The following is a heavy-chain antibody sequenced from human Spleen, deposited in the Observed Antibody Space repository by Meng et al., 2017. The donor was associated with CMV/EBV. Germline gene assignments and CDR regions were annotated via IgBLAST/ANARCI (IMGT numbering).Heavy chain of an antibody. CDR1: GYTFNSYG. CDR3: ARGMGSCTSSSCYLAY. Sequence: ASVKVSCKASGYTFNSYGISWVRQAPGQGLEWMGWISAYNGNRHSAQKFQGRVTMTTDTSTRAVYMELRNLRSDDTAVYYCARGMGSCTSSSCYLAYWGQGTLVTVSS. J-gene: IGHJ4*02. CDR2: ISAYNGNR. V-gene: IGHV1-18*01. D-gene: IGHD2-2*01.